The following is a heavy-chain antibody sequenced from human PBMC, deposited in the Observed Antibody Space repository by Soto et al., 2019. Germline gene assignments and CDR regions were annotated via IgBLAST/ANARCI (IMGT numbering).Heavy chain of an antibody. V-gene: IGHV3-23*01. Sequence: GGSLRLSCAASGFTFSSYAMSWVRQAPGKGLEWVSAISGSGGSTYYADSVKGRFTISRDNSKNTLYLQMNSLRAEDTAVYYCAKVGNLGYCSSTSCYNDYWGQGTLVTVSS. CDR1: GFTFSSYA. CDR2: ISGSGGST. CDR3: AKVGNLGYCSSTSCYNDY. J-gene: IGHJ4*02. D-gene: IGHD2-2*02.